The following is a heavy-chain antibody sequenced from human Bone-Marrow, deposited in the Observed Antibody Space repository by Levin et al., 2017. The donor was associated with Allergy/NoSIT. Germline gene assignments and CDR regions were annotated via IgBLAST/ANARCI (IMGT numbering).Heavy chain of an antibody. Sequence: TGGSLRLSCVASGFTVSSNYMRWVRQAPGKGLEWVSLIYSEGTTDYADSVKGRFTISRDKSKNTLYLQMNSLRVEDTAVYYCARDGGVQVGGDYVGQGTLVTVSS. J-gene: IGHJ4*02. CDR3: ARDGGVQVGGDY. CDR2: IYSEGTT. CDR1: GFTVSSNY. D-gene: IGHD2-8*02. V-gene: IGHV3-66*01.